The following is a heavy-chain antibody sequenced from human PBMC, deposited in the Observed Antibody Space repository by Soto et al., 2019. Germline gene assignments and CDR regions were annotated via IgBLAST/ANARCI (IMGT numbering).Heavy chain of an antibody. CDR3: ARPPGYCSGGSCPGATYYGMDV. CDR1: GSTFTCYY. CDR2: INPNRGCT. Sequence: ASVKVSCKASGSTFTCYYMHWVRQAPVQGLEWMGWINPNRGCTNYAQKFQGRVTMTRDTSISTAYMELSRLRSDDTAVYYCARPPGYCSGGSCPGATYYGMDVWGQGTTVTVSS. J-gene: IGHJ6*02. V-gene: IGHV1-2*02. D-gene: IGHD2-15*01.